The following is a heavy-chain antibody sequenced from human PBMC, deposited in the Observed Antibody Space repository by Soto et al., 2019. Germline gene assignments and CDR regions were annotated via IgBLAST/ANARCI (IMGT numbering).Heavy chain of an antibody. J-gene: IGHJ6*02. CDR3: AAKEGGYSDGYGRYYYYGMDG. D-gene: IGHD5-18*01. CDR1: GGTFSSYA. V-gene: IGHV1-69*13. Sequence: SVKVSCTASGGTFSSYAISWVRQAPGQGLEWMGGIIPIFGTANYAQKFQGRVTITADESTSTAYMELSSLRSEDTAVYYCAAKEGGYSDGYGRYYYYGMDGWGQGNKVTLYS. CDR2: IIPIFGTA.